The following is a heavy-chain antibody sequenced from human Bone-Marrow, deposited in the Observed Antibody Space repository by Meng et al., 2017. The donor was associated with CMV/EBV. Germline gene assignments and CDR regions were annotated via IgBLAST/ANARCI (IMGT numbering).Heavy chain of an antibody. CDR1: GGSISSYY. J-gene: IGHJ4*02. D-gene: IGHD6-13*01. V-gene: IGHV4-4*07. CDR3: ASITGYSSSWYGGFDY. CDR2: IYTSGST. Sequence: SETLSLTCTVSGGSISSYYWSWIRQPAGKGLEWIGRIYTSGSTNYNPSLKSRVTMSVDTSKNQFSLKLSSVTAADTAVYYCASITGYSSSWYGGFDYWGQGTLVTFSS.